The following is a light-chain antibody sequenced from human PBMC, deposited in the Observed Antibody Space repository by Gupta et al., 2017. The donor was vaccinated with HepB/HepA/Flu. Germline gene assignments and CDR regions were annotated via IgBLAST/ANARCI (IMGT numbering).Light chain of an antibody. CDR2: KAS. CDR3: QQYESFPLT. J-gene: IGKJ4*01. CDR1: QAIGDW. Sequence: DIQMSQSPSTLSASGGDRVTITCRASQAIGDWLAWYQQKPGKDPKLLIYKASTLQGGVPWRFSGSGSGTEFTLTISSLQPDDFATYYCQQYESFPLTFGGGTKVELK. V-gene: IGKV1-5*03.